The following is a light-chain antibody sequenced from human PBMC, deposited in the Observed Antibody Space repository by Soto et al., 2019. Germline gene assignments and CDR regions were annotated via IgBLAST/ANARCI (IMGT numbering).Light chain of an antibody. CDR2: EVT. CDR3: ISCTNINTRACV. Sequence: ITISCTGTSGXIGSYNRVSWYQQHPGKAPKLIIYEVTDRPSGVSNRFSGSKSGNTASLTISGLQAEDAAEYYCISCTNINTRACVFGTGTKVTVL. J-gene: IGLJ1*01. V-gene: IGLV2-14*01. CDR1: SGXIGSYNR.